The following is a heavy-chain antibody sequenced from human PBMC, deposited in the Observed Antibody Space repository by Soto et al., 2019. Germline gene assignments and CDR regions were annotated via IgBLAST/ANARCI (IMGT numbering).Heavy chain of an antibody. J-gene: IGHJ6*02. CDR3: ERVHCNNTRCYTYGMDV. CDR1: GFTFSSYI. Sequence: PWGSLRLSCAASGFTFSSYIMNWVRQAPGKGLEWVSSISSSSSYIYYADSVKGRFTISTDNAKNSLYLQMNSLRAEDTAVYYCERVHCNNTRCYTYGMDVWGQGTTVTV. V-gene: IGHV3-21*01. D-gene: IGHD2-2*02. CDR2: ISSSSSYI.